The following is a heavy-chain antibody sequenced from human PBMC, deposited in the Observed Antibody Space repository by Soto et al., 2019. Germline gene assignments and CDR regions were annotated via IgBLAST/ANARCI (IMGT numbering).Heavy chain of an antibody. V-gene: IGHV3-48*01. CDR3: ARHPERIAQIGWFDP. CDR2: ISSSSSTI. J-gene: IGHJ5*02. CDR1: GFTFSSYS. D-gene: IGHD6-13*01. Sequence: EVQLVESGGGLVQPGGSLRLSCAASGFTFSSYSMNWVRQAPGKGLAWVSYISSSSSTIYYADSVKGRFTISRDNAKNSLYLQMNRLRAEDTAVYYCARHPERIAQIGWFDPWGQGTLVTVSS.